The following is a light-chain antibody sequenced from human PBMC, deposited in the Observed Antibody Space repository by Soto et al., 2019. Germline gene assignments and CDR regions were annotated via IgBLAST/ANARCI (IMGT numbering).Light chain of an antibody. CDR2: EVS. V-gene: IGLV2-8*01. CDR3: SSFAGSNEVV. CDR1: SSDVGAYNY. J-gene: IGLJ3*02. Sequence: QSALTQPPSASGSPGQSVTISCTGTSSDVGAYNYVSWYQQHPGKAPKVMIFEVSKRPSGVPDRFSGSKSGNTASLTVSGLQAEDEADYYCSSFAGSNEVVFGGGTKLT.